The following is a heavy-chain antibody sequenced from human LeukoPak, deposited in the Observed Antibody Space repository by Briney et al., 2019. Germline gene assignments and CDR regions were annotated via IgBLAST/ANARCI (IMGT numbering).Heavy chain of an antibody. CDR2: INPNSGGT. D-gene: IGHD3-10*01. CDR3: ARGPMLVRGVHMSFNWFDP. J-gene: IGHJ5*02. V-gene: IGHV1-2*04. Sequence: ASVKVSSKASGYTFTGYYMHWVRQAPGQGLEWMGWINPNSGGTNYAQKFQGWVTMTRDTSISTAYMELSRLRSDDTAVYYCARGPMLVRGVHMSFNWFDPWGQGTLVTVSS. CDR1: GYTFTGYY.